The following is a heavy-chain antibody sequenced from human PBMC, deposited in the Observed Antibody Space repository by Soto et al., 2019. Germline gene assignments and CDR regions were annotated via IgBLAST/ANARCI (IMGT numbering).Heavy chain of an antibody. CDR3: ARDRFYLGGATWNYYHYGMDV. V-gene: IGHV1-18*01. CDR2: ISAYNGNT. CDR1: GYTFTSYG. Sequence: ASVKVSCKASGYTFTSYGISWVRQAPGQGLEWMGWISAYNGNTNYAQKLQGRVTMTTDTSTSTAYMELRSLRSDDTAVYYCARDRFYLGGATWNYYHYGMDVWAQGTTVTVFS. J-gene: IGHJ6*02. D-gene: IGHD3-16*01.